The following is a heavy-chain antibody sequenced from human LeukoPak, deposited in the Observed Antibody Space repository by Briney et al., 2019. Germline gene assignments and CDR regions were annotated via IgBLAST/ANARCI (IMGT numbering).Heavy chain of an antibody. D-gene: IGHD4-17*01. J-gene: IGHJ5*02. CDR2: IFSSNNT. V-gene: IGHV3-53*01. CDR3: ARTVGYGAYSWFDP. CDR1: GFTVSSNY. Sequence: GGSLRLSCAASGFTVSSNYMSWVRQAPGKGLEWVSIIFSSNNTYYADSVKGRFTISRDNSKNTLYLQTNSLRAEDTALYYCARTVGYGAYSWFDPWGQGTLVTVSS.